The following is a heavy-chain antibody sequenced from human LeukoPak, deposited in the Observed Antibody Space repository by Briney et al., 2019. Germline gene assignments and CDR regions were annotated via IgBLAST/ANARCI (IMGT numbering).Heavy chain of an antibody. Sequence: GRSLRLSCAASGFTFSSYGMHWVRQAPGKGLEWVAVISYDGSNKYYADSVKGRFTISRDNSKNTLYLQMNSLRAEDTAVYYCAKEDYDILTGWYYYGMDVWGQGTTVTVSS. CDR3: AKEDYDILTGWYYYGMDV. D-gene: IGHD3-9*01. V-gene: IGHV3-30*18. CDR1: GFTFSSYG. J-gene: IGHJ6*02. CDR2: ISYDGSNK.